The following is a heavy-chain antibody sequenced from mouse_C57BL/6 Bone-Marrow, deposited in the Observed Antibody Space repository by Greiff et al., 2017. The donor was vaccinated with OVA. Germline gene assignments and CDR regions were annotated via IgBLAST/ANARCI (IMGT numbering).Heavy chain of an antibody. Sequence: VMLVESGPGLVAPSQSLSITCTVSGFSLTSYAISWVRQPPGKGLEWLGVIWTGGGTNYNSALKSRLSISKDNSKSQVFLKMNSLQTDDTARYYCARNAYYYGSSSFAYWGQGTLVTVSA. CDR1: GFSLTSYA. CDR2: IWTGGGT. V-gene: IGHV2-9-1*01. CDR3: ARNAYYYGSSSFAY. D-gene: IGHD1-1*01. J-gene: IGHJ3*01.